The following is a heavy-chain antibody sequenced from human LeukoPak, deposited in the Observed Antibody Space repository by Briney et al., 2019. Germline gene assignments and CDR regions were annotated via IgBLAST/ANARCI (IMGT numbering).Heavy chain of an antibody. J-gene: IGHJ4*02. CDR3: AKDLDNIAVAGLDY. D-gene: IGHD6-19*01. CDR2: ISGSGGST. CDR1: GFTFSSYA. Sequence: PGGSLRLSCAASGFTFSSYAMSWVRQAPGKGLEWVSAISGSGGSTYYTDSVKGRFTISGDNSKNTLYLQMNSLRAEDTAVYYCAKDLDNIAVAGLDYWGQGTLVTVSS. V-gene: IGHV3-23*01.